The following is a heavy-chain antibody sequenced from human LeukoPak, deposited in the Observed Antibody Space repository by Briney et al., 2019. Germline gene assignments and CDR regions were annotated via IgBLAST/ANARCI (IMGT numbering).Heavy chain of an antibody. V-gene: IGHV3-15*01. CDR1: GFTFSSAW. D-gene: IGHD3-10*01. CDR3: RLGFRQE. CDR2: IKSKTDGETT. J-gene: IGHJ4*02. Sequence: GGSVRLSCAASGFTFSSAWMSWVRQAPGKGLGWVGRIKSKTDGETTDFAAPVKGRFSISRDDSKNTLYLQMNSLKTEDTAVYYCRLGFRQEWGPGTLVTVSS.